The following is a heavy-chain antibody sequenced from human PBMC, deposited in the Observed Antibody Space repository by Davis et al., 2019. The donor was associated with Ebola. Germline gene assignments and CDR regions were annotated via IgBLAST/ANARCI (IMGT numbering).Heavy chain of an antibody. Sequence: GGSLRLSCAASGFTFSSYGMHWVRQAPGKGLEWVAVIWYDGSNKYYADSVKGRFTISRDNSKNTLYLQMNSLRAEDTAVYYCALFPGWELRWGQGTLVTVSS. D-gene: IGHD1-26*01. CDR2: IWYDGSNK. CDR3: ALFPGWELR. CDR1: GFTFSSYG. V-gene: IGHV3-33*01. J-gene: IGHJ4*02.